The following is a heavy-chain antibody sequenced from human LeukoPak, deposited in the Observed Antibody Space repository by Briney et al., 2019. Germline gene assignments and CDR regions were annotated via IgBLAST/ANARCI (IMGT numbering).Heavy chain of an antibody. D-gene: IGHD3-9*01. J-gene: IGHJ4*02. CDR2: INHSGST. Sequence: TSETLSLTCAVYGGSFSGYYWSWIRQPPGKGLEWIGEINHSGSTNYNPSLKSRVTISVDTSKNQFSLKLSSVTAADTAVYYCAMTYYDILTGYPGSSPRPIDYWGQGTLVTVSS. CDR3: AMTYYDILTGYPGSSPRPIDY. CDR1: GGSFSGYY. V-gene: IGHV4-34*01.